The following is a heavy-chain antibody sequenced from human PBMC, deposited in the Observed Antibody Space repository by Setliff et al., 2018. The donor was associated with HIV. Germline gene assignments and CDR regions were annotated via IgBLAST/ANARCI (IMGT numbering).Heavy chain of an antibody. CDR3: ARRYGDYKIGDWFFDL. CDR1: GGTISSGGYY. D-gene: IGHD4-17*01. J-gene: IGHJ2*01. CDR2: IYYSGTT. Sequence: SETLSLTCAVSGGTISSGGYYWNWIRQHPGKGLEWIGYIYYSGTTYYNPSLKSRVTISVDKSKNQFSLKLNSVTAADTAVYYCARRYGDYKIGDWFFDLWGRGTLVTVSS. V-gene: IGHV4-31*11.